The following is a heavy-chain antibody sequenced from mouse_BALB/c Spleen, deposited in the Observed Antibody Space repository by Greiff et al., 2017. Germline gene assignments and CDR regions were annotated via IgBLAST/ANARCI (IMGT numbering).Heavy chain of an antibody. CDR1: GFTFSSYT. J-gene: IGHJ3*01. CDR3: ARQDDSFAY. CDR2: ISNGGGST. Sequence: EVMLVESGGGLVQPGGSLKLSCAASGFTFSSYTMYWVRQTPEKGLEWVAYISNGGGSTYYPDTVKGRFTISRDNAKNTLYLQMSSLKSEYTAMYYCARQDDSFAYWGQGTLVTVSA. V-gene: IGHV5-12-2*01. D-gene: IGHD2-4*01.